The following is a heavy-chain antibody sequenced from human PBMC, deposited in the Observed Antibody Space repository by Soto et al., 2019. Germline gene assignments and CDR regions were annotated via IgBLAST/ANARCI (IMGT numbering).Heavy chain of an antibody. V-gene: IGHV4-30-4*01. D-gene: IGHD1-26*01. CDR1: GGSINNNGYF. J-gene: IGHJ4*02. CDR2: IYNSGST. CDR3: ARGPSGDKVDY. Sequence: QVQLQESGPGVVEPSQTLSLTCTVSGGSINNNGYFWSWIRQPPGSGLEWIGHIYNSGSTYCNPSLKSRLTISVDTSKNQFSLKLSSVTAADTAVYYCARGPSGDKVDYWGQGTLVTVSS.